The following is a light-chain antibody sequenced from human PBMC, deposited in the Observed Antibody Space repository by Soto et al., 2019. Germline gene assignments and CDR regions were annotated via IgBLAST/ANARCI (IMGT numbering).Light chain of an antibody. CDR3: QQYNNWPPGT. CDR2: GAS. CDR1: QSVRSN. V-gene: IGKV3-15*01. J-gene: IGKJ1*01. Sequence: EIVMTQSPATLSVSPWERATLSCRASQSVRSNLAWYQQKPGQAPRLLIYGASTRDTGIPARFSGSGSGTEFTLTISSLQSEDFAVYYCQQYNNWPPGTFGQGTKVEIK.